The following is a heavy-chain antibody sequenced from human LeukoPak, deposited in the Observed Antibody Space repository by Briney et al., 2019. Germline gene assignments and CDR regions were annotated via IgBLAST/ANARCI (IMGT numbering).Heavy chain of an antibody. CDR3: ARDPATVTSHFDY. V-gene: IGHV3-33*01. Sequence: GTSLRLSCVASGFIFSRYDMHWVRRAPGEGLEWVALIWHDGSKTHYADSVKGRFTISRDDSKSTLYVQMNSLRVEDTAVYYCARDPATVTSHFDYWGQGALVTVSS. CDR1: GFIFSRYD. D-gene: IGHD4-17*01. J-gene: IGHJ4*02. CDR2: IWHDGSKT.